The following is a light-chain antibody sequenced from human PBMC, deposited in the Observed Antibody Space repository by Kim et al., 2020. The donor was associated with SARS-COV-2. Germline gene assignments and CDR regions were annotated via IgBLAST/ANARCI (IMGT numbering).Light chain of an antibody. V-gene: IGKV3-11*01. Sequence: SPGERATLSCRASQSVSSYLAWYQQKPAQAPRLLIYDASNRATGIPARFSGSGSGTDFTLTISSLEPEDFAVYYCQQRSNWPPITFGQGTRLEIK. CDR2: DAS. J-gene: IGKJ5*01. CDR3: QQRSNWPPIT. CDR1: QSVSSY.